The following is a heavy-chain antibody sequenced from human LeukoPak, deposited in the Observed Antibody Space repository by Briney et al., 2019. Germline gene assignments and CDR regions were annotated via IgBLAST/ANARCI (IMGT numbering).Heavy chain of an antibody. CDR1: GFTFSSYE. D-gene: IGHD1-26*01. CDR3: AKDYRVGASQQDY. V-gene: IGHV3-33*06. CDR2: IWSDGSNK. J-gene: IGHJ4*02. Sequence: GGSLRLSCAASGFTFSSYEMNWVRQAPGKGLEWVAIIWSDGSNKYYADSVKGRFTTSRDNSRNTLYLQMNSLRAEDTALYYCAKDYRVGASQQDYWGQGTLVTVSS.